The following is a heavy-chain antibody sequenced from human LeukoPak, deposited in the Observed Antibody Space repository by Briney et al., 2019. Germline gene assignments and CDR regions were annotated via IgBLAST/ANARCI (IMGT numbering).Heavy chain of an antibody. V-gene: IGHV4-59*01. CDR3: ARGPPVDY. Sequence: SETLSLTCTVSGGSISSYYWSWIRQPPGKGLEWIGYIYYSGSTNYNPSLKSRDTISVDTSKNQFSLKVSSVTAADTAVYYCARGPPVDYWGQGTLVTVSS. CDR1: GGSISSYY. CDR2: IYYSGST. J-gene: IGHJ4*02.